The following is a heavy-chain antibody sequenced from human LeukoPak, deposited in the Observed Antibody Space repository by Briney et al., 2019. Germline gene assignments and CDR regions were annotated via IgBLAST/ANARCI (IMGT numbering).Heavy chain of an antibody. Sequence: GGSLRLSCAASGFTFSSYEMNWVRQAPGKGLEWVLYISIGGRTQYYADSVKGRFTISRDNAKNSLYLQMNSLRAEDTAVYYCARDLSRYYNDYCGQGTLVTVSS. CDR3: ARDLSRYYNDY. CDR2: ISIGGRTQ. CDR1: GFTFSSYE. V-gene: IGHV3-48*03. J-gene: IGHJ4*02.